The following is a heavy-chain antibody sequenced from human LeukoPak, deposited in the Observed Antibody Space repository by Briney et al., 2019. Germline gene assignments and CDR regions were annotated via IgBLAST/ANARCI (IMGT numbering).Heavy chain of an antibody. D-gene: IGHD4-17*01. V-gene: IGHV1-8*01. CDR3: ATTTVTTWGYGFDY. Sequence: ASVKVSCEPSSFTFSSYDINWARQATGQGREWMGWMNPNSGYTGYAQKFEGRVSITSNTSISTAYMELSSLRSEDTAVYYCATTTVTTWGYGFDYWGQGTLVTVSS. CDR1: SFTFSSYD. J-gene: IGHJ4*02. CDR2: MNPNSGYT.